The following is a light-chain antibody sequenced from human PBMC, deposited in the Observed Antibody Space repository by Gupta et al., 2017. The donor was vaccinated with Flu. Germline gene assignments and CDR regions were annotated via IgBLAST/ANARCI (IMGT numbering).Light chain of an antibody. CDR3: HVWDTSADPEI. CDR2: NDN. CDR1: IVEYDS. V-gene: IGLV3-21*02. J-gene: IGLJ2*01. Sequence: SSVLTQPPSVSVAPGQTARITCESYIVEYDSVHWYQRKPGQAPVLVVYNDNDRPSGIPERFSASKSGTTATLTITRVEAGDEADYYCHVWDTSADPEIFGGGT.